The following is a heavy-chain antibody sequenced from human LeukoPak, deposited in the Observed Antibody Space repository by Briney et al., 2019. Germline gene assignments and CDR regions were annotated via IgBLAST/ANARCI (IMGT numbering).Heavy chain of an antibody. CDR1: GGSISSSSYY. CDR3: ARQEAYCGGDCFLPFDY. CDR2: IYYSGST. Sequence: MASETLSLTCTVSGGSISSSSYYWGWIRQPPGKGLEWIGSIYYSGSTHYNPSLKSRVTISVDTSKNQFSLKLSSVTAADTAVYYRARQEAYCGGDCFLPFDYWGQGTLVTVSS. D-gene: IGHD2-21*02. J-gene: IGHJ4*02. V-gene: IGHV4-39*01.